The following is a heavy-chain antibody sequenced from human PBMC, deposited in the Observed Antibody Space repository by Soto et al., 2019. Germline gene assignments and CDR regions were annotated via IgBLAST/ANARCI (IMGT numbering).Heavy chain of an antibody. CDR1: GFTFSSYA. D-gene: IGHD2-2*01. Sequence: GGSLRLSCAASGFTFSSYAMSWVRQAPGKGLEWVSAISSSGGSTYYADSVKGRFTISRDNSKNTLYLQMNSLRAEDTAVYYCAKDWEKSWDIVVVPAPRFGYWGQGTLVTVSS. CDR2: ISSSGGST. J-gene: IGHJ4*02. V-gene: IGHV3-23*01. CDR3: AKDWEKSWDIVVVPAPRFGY.